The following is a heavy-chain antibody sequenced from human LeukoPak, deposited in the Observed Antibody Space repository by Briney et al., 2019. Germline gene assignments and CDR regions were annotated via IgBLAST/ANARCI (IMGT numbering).Heavy chain of an antibody. CDR3: ARAITICGVVNYYYYGMDV. D-gene: IGHD3-3*01. CDR2: IYYSGST. J-gene: IGHJ6*02. CDR1: GCSISSYY. Sequence: SETLSLTCTVSGCSISSYYWSWIRQPPGKGLEWIGYIYYSGSTNYNPSLESRVTITVETSNNHFPLMLMSVTAADTAVYYSARAITICGVVNYYYYGMDVWGQGTTVTVSS. V-gene: IGHV4-59*01.